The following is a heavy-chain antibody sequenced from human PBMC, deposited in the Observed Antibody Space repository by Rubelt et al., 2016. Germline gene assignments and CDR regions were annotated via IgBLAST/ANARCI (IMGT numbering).Heavy chain of an antibody. V-gene: IGHV3-23*01. D-gene: IGHD6-13*01. CDR1: GFTFSLYA. CDR2: ISGSGGST. Sequence: EVQLLESGGDLVQPGGSLRLSCVASGFTFSLYAMAWVRQAPGKGLDWVSSISGSGGSTYYAGSLRGRFTMSRESSRSTLFLQMNNLGADDTAVYYCVTCVRASAGKFYFDSWGQGTLVTVSS. CDR3: VTCVRASAGKFYFDS. J-gene: IGHJ4*02.